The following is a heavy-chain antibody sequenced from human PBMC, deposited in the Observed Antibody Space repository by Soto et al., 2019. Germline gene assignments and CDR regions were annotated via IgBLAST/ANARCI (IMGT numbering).Heavy chain of an antibody. CDR1: GGSFSGYY. V-gene: IGHV4-34*01. CDR3: ASGFVDYDFWSGYAVWFDP. CDR2: INHSGST. D-gene: IGHD3-3*01. Sequence: SETLSLTCAVYGGSFSGYYWSWIRQPPGKGLEWIGEINHSGSTNYNPSLKSRVTISVDTSKNQFPLKLSSVTAADTAVYYCASGFVDYDFWSGYAVWFDPWGQGTLVTVSS. J-gene: IGHJ5*02.